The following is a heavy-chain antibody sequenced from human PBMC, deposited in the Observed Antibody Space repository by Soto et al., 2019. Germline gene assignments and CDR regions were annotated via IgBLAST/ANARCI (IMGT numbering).Heavy chain of an antibody. V-gene: IGHV3-11*06. CDR1: GFTFSDFY. CDR2: ISSTGSYA. CDR3: ARYWSIGVRPFDY. D-gene: IGHD6-6*01. Sequence: GGSLRLSCAAPGFTFSDFYMSWIRQAPGNGLEGISYISSTGSYAKYADSVKGRFTISRDNTKNSLYLQMDTLIADDTAVYYCARYWSIGVRPFDYWGQGTLVTVSS. J-gene: IGHJ4*02.